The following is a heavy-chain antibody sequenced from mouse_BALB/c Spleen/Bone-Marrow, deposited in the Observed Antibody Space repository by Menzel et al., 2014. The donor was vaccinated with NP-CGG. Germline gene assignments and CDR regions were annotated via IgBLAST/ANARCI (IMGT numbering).Heavy chain of an antibody. CDR1: GFSFTDYF. CDR3: GRYGYDAMDF. D-gene: IGHD1-1*02. CDR2: IHPYNGDT. V-gene: IGHV1-37*01. Sequence: VQLQQSGPELAKPGASVKLSCRASGFSFTDYFINWVKQSHGKSLEWIGRIHPYNGDTFYNQKFKVKATLTVDKSSNTARMELLSLTSEDSAVYYCGRYGYDAMDFWGRGTSVTVSS. J-gene: IGHJ4*01.